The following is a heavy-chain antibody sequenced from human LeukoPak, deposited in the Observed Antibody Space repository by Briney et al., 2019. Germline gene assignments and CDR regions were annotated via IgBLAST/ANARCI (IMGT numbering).Heavy chain of an antibody. Sequence: SETLSLTCAVYGGSFSGYYWSWIRQPPGKGLEWSGEINHSGSTNYNPSLKSRVTISVDTSKNQFSLKLSSVTAADTAVYYCASGPGMDVWGQGTTVTVSS. CDR3: ASGPGMDV. CDR1: GGSFSGYY. V-gene: IGHV4-34*01. CDR2: INHSGST. J-gene: IGHJ6*02.